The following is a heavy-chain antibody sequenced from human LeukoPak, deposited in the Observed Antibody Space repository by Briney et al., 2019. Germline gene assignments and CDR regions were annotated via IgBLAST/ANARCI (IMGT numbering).Heavy chain of an antibody. V-gene: IGHV5-51*01. J-gene: IGHJ5*02. CDR2: IYPGDSHT. D-gene: IGHD2-2*02. Sequence: GESLKISCKGSGYSFPNYWIGWVRQMPGKGLEWMGIIYPGDSHTRYSPSFQDQVTISVDKSISTAYPQWSSLKASDTAMYYCARGPYAYTSSATLGSYNWFDPWGQGSLVTVSS. CDR3: ARGPYAYTSSATLGSYNWFDP. CDR1: GYSFPNYW.